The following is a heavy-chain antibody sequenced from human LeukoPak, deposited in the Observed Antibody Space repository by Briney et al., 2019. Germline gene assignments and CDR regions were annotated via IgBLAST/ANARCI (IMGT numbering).Heavy chain of an antibody. J-gene: IGHJ4*02. Sequence: GGSLRLSCAASGFTFRSYWMSWVRQAPGKGLEWVANLKQDGSEQYYMDSVKGRFTISRDNAKNLLYLQMNSLRAEGTAVYYCASTPADFTDFWGQGTLVTVSS. CDR1: GFTFRSYW. CDR3: ASTPADFTDF. V-gene: IGHV3-7*02. D-gene: IGHD3/OR15-3a*01. CDR2: LKQDGSEQ.